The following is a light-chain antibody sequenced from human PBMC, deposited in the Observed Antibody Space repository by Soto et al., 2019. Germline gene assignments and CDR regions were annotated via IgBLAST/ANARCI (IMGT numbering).Light chain of an antibody. V-gene: IGKV3-20*01. CDR1: QTITTNS. J-gene: IGKJ1*01. CDR2: GAS. Sequence: EIVMTQSPGTLSLSPGERATLSCRASQTITTNSLAWYQQKPGQSPRLLIYGASSRATGIPDSFRGSGSGTGFILTVSGVEPEDFAEYYYQQYGSSPRTFGQGTKVEI. CDR3: QQYGSSPRT.